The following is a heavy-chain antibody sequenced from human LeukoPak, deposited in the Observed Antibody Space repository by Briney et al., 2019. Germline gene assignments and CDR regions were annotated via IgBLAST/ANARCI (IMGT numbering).Heavy chain of an antibody. CDR3: AFSMVGPTDNWFDP. J-gene: IGHJ5*02. Sequence: ASVKISCKVSGYTLTELSMHWVRQAPGKGLEWMGGFDPEDGETIYAQKFQGRVTMTEDTSTDTAYMELSSLRSEDTAVYYCAFSMVGPTDNWFDPWGQGTLVTVSS. CDR2: FDPEDGET. V-gene: IGHV1-24*01. D-gene: IGHD4-11*01. CDR1: GYTLTELS.